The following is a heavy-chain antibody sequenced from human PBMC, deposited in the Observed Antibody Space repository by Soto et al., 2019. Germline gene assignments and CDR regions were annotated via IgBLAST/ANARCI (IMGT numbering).Heavy chain of an antibody. CDR3: ARTRSFTLGFYYDGMDV. J-gene: IGHJ6*02. Sequence: EESLKISCRGSGYSFASDWIGWGRQMPWKDLEWMGIIYPGDSDTRYSPSFQGQVTISADKSLRTAYLQWTSLKASDTALYYCARTRSFTLGFYYDGMDVWGQGTTVTVSS. V-gene: IGHV5-51*01. CDR2: IYPGDSDT. D-gene: IGHD6-6*01. CDR1: GYSFASDW.